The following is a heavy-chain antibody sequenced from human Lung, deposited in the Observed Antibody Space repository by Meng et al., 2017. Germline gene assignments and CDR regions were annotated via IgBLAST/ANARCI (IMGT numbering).Heavy chain of an antibody. CDR3: ARDSNGIASALRT. CDR1: GYTFASSATYG. J-gene: IGHJ5*02. Sequence: QVQLEQSGVEVKKPGPSVKVSCKASGYTFASSATYGITWVRQAPGQGLEWMGWINSYVGNTNYAQNLQGRVTMTTETSTSTAYMELRSLRSDDTAVYYCARDSNGIASALRTWGQGTLVTVSS. CDR2: INSYVGNT. V-gene: IGHV1-18*01. D-gene: IGHD6-13*01.